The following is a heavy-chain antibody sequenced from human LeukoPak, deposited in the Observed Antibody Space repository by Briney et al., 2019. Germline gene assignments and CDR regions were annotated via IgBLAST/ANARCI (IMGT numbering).Heavy chain of an antibody. V-gene: IGHV4-59*01. CDR3: ARVKYGSGSYYAQYYFDY. J-gene: IGHJ4*02. CDR2: IYYSGST. Sequence: SETLSLTCTVSGGSISSYNWSWIRQPPGKGLEWIGYIYYSGSTNYNPSLKSRVTISVDTSKNQFSLKLSSVTAADTAVYYCARVKYGSGSYYAQYYFDYWGQGTLVTVSS. CDR1: GGSISSYN. D-gene: IGHD3-10*01.